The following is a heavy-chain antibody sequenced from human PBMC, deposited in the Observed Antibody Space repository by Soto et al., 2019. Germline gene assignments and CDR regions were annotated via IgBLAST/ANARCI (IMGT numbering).Heavy chain of an antibody. J-gene: IGHJ4*02. CDR3: ARIQGYCLSTSCYAGDH. CDR1: GFSLSNARMG. Sequence: QVTLKESGPVLVKPTETLTLTCTVSGFSLSNARMGVSWIRQPPGKALEWLAHIFSNDEKSYSTSLKSRLTISKDTSKSQVFLTMTNMDPVDTATYYCARIQGYCLSTSCYAGDHWGQGTLVTVSS. CDR2: IFSNDEK. D-gene: IGHD2-2*01. V-gene: IGHV2-26*01.